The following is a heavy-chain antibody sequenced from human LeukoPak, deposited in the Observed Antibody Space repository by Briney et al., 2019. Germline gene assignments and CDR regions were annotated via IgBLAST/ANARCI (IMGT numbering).Heavy chain of an antibody. D-gene: IGHD3-22*01. CDR1: GGTFSSYA. V-gene: IGHV1-69*05. Sequence: SVKVSCKASGGTFSSYAISWVRQAPGQGLEWMGRIIPIFGTANYARKFQGRVTITTDESTSTAYMELSSLRSEDTAVYYCARSSYYYDSSGYSDYWGQGTLVTVSS. J-gene: IGHJ4*02. CDR2: IIPIFGTA. CDR3: ARSSYYYDSSGYSDY.